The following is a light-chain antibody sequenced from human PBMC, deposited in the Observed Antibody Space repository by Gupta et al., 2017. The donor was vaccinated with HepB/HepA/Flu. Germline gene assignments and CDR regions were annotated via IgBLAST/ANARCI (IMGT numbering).Light chain of an antibody. CDR2: HNT. J-gene: IGLJ2*01. Sequence: SYELTQPHSVSVSPGQPAIITCSGDKLGDKFPCWYQQKPGQAPVLVIYHNTKRSSGIPERCSGSNSGNTATLTISGTQVMDEDNYYCQAWDSSLVVFGGGTKLSVL. V-gene: IGLV3-1*01. CDR1: KLGDKF. CDR3: QAWDSSLVV.